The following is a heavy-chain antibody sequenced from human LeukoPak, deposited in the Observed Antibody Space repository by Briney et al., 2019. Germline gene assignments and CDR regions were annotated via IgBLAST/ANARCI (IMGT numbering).Heavy chain of an antibody. Sequence: ASVTVSCTASGYTFTSYGISWVRQAPGQGLEWMGWISAYNGNTNYAQKLQGRVTMTTDTSTSTAYMELRSLRSDDTAVYYCARENSYGSPHFYYFDYWGQGTLVTVSS. CDR1: GYTFTSYG. CDR2: ISAYNGNT. CDR3: ARENSYGSPHFYYFDY. J-gene: IGHJ4*02. V-gene: IGHV1-18*01. D-gene: IGHD5-18*01.